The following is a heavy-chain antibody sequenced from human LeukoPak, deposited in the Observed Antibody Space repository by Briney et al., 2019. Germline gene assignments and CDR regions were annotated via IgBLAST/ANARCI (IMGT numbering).Heavy chain of an antibody. Sequence: SETLSLTCAVYGGSFSGYYWSWIRQPPGKGLEWIGEINHSGSTNYNPSLKSRVTISVDTSKNQFSLKLSSVTAADTAVYYCARLPSRGIITMIASDLWGRGTLVTVSS. D-gene: IGHD3-22*01. J-gene: IGHJ2*01. CDR2: INHSGST. V-gene: IGHV4-34*01. CDR1: GGSFSGYY. CDR3: ARLPSRGIITMIASDL.